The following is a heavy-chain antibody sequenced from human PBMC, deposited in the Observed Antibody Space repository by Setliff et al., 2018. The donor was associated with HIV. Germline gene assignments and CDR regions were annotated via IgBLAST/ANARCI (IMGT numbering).Heavy chain of an antibody. CDR2: INHSGST. CDR3: ARGPGGWQRDYYYYMDV. D-gene: IGHD2-15*01. CDR1: GGSFSGNY. Sequence: SETLSRTCAVYGGSFSGNYWSWIRQPPGKGLEWIGEINHSGSTNYNPSLKSRVIISVDLSKNQFSLKLSSVTAADTAVYYCARGPGGWQRDYYYYMDVWGKGTTVTVSS. J-gene: IGHJ6*03. V-gene: IGHV4-34*01.